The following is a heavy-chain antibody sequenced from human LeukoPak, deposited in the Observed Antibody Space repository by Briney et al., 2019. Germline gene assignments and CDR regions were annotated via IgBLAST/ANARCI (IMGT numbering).Heavy chain of an antibody. V-gene: IGHV3-23*01. CDR3: ASRVDTTLV. J-gene: IGHJ4*02. Sequence: GGSLRLSCAASGFTVYSYAMSWVRQAPGKGLEWVSAIRGSGVATFYADSVKGRFTISRDNSRNTLYLQMNSLRAEDTAVYFCASRVDTTLVWGQGTLVAVSS. CDR2: IRGSGVAT. CDR1: GFTVYSYA. D-gene: IGHD1-1*01.